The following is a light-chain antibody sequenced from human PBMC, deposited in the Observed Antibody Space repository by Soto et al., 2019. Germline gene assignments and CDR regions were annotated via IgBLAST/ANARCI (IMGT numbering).Light chain of an antibody. Sequence: DIQMTQSPSTLSASVGDSVTIICRASQSISDSLAWYQQKPGKAPDVLISNVSKLERGVASRFSGSGSGTEFTLTISSMQPDDLATYYCQQYHGFSRTFGQGTKVDI. J-gene: IGKJ1*01. CDR2: NVS. CDR3: QQYHGFSRT. CDR1: QSISDS. V-gene: IGKV1-5*02.